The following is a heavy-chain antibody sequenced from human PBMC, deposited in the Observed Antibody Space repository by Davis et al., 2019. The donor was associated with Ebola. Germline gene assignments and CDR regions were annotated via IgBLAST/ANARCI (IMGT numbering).Heavy chain of an antibody. V-gene: IGHV3-20*04. CDR1: GFTFDDYA. CDR2: INWNGGST. Sequence: GESLKISCAASGFTFDDYAMTWVRQAPGKGLEWVSGINWNGGSTGYADSVKGRFTISRDNAKNSLYLQMNSLRAEDTAVYYCARGSRYWYFDLWGRGTLVTVSS. J-gene: IGHJ2*01. CDR3: ARGSRYWYFDL.